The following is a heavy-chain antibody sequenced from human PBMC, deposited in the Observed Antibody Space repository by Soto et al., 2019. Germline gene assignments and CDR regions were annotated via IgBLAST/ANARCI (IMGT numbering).Heavy chain of an antibody. CDR1: GYTFTSYY. D-gene: IGHD6-19*01. J-gene: IGHJ4*02. V-gene: IGHV1-46*03. CDR2: INPSGGST. Sequence: ASVKVSCKASGYTFTSYYMHWVRQAPGQGLEWMGIINPSGGSTSYAQKFQGRVTMTRDTSTSTVYMELSSLRSEDTAVYYCARDFGIAVAVPYFDYWGQGTLVTVSS. CDR3: ARDFGIAVAVPYFDY.